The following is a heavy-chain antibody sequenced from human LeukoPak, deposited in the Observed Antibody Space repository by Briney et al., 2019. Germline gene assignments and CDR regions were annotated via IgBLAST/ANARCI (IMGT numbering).Heavy chain of an antibody. CDR3: ARGTTRRGYSYGSFDY. CDR2: IIPIFGTA. CDR1: GGTFSSYA. Sequence: ASVKVSCKASGGTFSSYAISWVRQAPGQGREWMGGIIPIFGTANYAQKFQGRVTITADESTSTAYMELSSLRSEDTAVYYCARGTTRRGYSYGSFDYWGQGTLVTVSS. J-gene: IGHJ4*02. D-gene: IGHD5-18*01. V-gene: IGHV1-69*01.